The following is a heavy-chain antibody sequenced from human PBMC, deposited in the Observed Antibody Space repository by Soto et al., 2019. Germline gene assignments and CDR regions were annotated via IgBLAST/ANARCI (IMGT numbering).Heavy chain of an antibody. D-gene: IGHD2-21*02. CDR3: AAELYGGGRCCSFNI. J-gene: IGHJ3*02. CDR2: IIIASGQT. V-gene: IGHV1-58*01. Sequence: ASVKVSCKTSGFTFSNSAVQWVRQARGQRLEWIGWIIIASGQTNYAQNLQERITITRDMSTSTAYMVLSSLRSEDTAIYYCAAELYGGGRCCSFNIWGQGTMVTVSS. CDR1: GFTFSNSA.